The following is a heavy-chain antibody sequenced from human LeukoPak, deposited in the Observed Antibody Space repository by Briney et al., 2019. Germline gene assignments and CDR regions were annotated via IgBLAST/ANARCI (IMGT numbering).Heavy chain of an antibody. CDR1: GGTFISYA. J-gene: IGHJ3*02. Sequence: GASVKVSCKASGGTFISYAISWVRQAPGQGLEWMGGFIPIFGTANYAQKFQGRVTITADESTSTAYMELSSLRSEDTAVYYCARETAVAATGIRVRAFDIWGQGTMVTVSS. D-gene: IGHD6-19*01. CDR2: FIPIFGTA. CDR3: ARETAVAATGIRVRAFDI. V-gene: IGHV1-69*01.